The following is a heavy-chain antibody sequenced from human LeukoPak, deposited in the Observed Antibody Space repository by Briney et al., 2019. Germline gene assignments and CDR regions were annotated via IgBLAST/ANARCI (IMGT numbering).Heavy chain of an antibody. J-gene: IGHJ4*02. V-gene: IGHV3-30*18. CDR1: GFTFSSYG. Sequence: QPGGSLRLSCAASGFTFSSYGMHWVRQAPGKGLEWVAVISYDGSNKYYAGSVKGRFTISRDNSKNTLHLQMNSLRAEDTAVYYCAKMRKEKMYYFDYWGQGTLVTVSS. CDR3: AKMRKEKMYYFDY. CDR2: ISYDGSNK.